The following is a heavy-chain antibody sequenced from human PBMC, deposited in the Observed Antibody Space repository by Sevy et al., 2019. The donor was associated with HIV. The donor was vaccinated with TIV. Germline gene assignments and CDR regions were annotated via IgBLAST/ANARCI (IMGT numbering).Heavy chain of an antibody. J-gene: IGHJ6*02. CDR2: ISSSSTYI. Sequence: GGTLRLSCAASGFTIRTYNMNWVRQAPGKGLEWVSSISSSSTYIYYADSVKVRCTISRDNAKNSLYLQMSSLRAEDTAVYYCARDLVIPATTDYFYYGMDVWGQGTTVTVSS. D-gene: IGHD2-15*01. V-gene: IGHV3-21*01. CDR1: GFTIRTYN. CDR3: ARDLVIPATTDYFYYGMDV.